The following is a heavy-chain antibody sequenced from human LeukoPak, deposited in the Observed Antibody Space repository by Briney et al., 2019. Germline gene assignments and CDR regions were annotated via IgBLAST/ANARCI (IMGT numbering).Heavy chain of an antibody. V-gene: IGHV3-23*01. D-gene: IGHD3-22*01. CDR1: GFIFNNYA. CDR3: TKEGYYDGSGYHFVQYYFDC. Sequence: GGSLRLPCAASGFIFNNYAMNWVRQAPGKGLEWVSRISGSGGSSYYADSVKGRFTISRDNSKNTLYLQMNSLRADDTAVYYCTKEGYYDGSGYHFVQYYFDCWGQGTLVPVSS. J-gene: IGHJ4*02. CDR2: ISGSGGSS.